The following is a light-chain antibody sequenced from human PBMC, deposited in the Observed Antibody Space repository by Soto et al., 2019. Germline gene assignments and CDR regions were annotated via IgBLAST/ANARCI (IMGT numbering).Light chain of an antibody. CDR1: SSDVGHYNY. J-gene: IGLJ2*01. CDR2: EVT. Sequence: QSALTQPASVSGSPGQSVTISRTGTSSDVGHYNYVSWYQQYPGKAPKLIIYEVTTRPSGVSNRFSGSKSGNTASLTISGLQAEDEADYYCTSYTTINTLVVFGGGTKLTVL. V-gene: IGLV2-14*01. CDR3: TSYTTINTLVV.